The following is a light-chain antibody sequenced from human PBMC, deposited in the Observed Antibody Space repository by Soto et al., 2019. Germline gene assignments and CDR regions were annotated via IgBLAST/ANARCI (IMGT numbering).Light chain of an antibody. Sequence: EIVLTQSPATLSVSPGERVTLSCRASQSVSDNLAWYQQKPGQAPRLLIYGASIRATDIPARFSGSGSGTEFTLTISSLQSEDFAVYYCQQYNNWPPTTFGQGTRLEIK. J-gene: IGKJ5*01. CDR1: QSVSDN. CDR3: QQYNNWPPTT. CDR2: GAS. V-gene: IGKV3D-15*01.